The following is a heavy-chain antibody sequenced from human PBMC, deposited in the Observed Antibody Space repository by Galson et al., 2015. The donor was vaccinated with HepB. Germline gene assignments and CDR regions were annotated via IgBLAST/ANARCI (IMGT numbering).Heavy chain of an antibody. V-gene: IGHV1-69*17. Sequence: GGTFSNYAVSWVRQAPGQGLEWMGGITPLFGIANYAQKFRGRVTITADKSTSTVDMELKSLRSEDTAMYYCARRGISSGYIDVWGRGTLVTVSS. CDR3: ARRGISSGYIDV. CDR2: ITPLFGIA. D-gene: IGHD3-22*01. CDR1: GGTFSNYA. J-gene: IGHJ2*01.